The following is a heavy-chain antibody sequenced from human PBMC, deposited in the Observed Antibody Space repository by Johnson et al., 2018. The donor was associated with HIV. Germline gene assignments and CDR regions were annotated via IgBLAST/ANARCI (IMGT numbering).Heavy chain of an antibody. Sequence: VQLVESGGGLVQPGRSLRLSCAASGFTFDDYAMHWVRQAPGKGLEWVSGISWNRGRKGYADSVKGRFTISRDNARNSVYLQMNSLRAEDTAVYYCAKDGDDGDWPDGTKGAFDIWGQGTMVTVSS. CDR3: AKDGDDGDWPDGTKGAFDI. J-gene: IGHJ3*02. CDR2: ISWNRGRK. V-gene: IGHV3-9*01. CDR1: GFTFDDYA. D-gene: IGHD2-21*01.